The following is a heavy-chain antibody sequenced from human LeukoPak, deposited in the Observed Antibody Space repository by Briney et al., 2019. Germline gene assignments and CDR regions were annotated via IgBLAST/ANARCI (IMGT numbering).Heavy chain of an antibody. D-gene: IGHD4-23*01. J-gene: IGHJ4*02. Sequence: ASVKVSCKASGYTFTSYDINWVRQATGQGLEWMGWMNPNSANTGYAQKLQGRVTMTTDTSTSTAYMELRSLRSDDTAVYYCARYGGNSEYWGQGTLVTVSS. CDR2: MNPNSANT. CDR3: ARYGGNSEY. CDR1: GYTFTSYD. V-gene: IGHV1-8*01.